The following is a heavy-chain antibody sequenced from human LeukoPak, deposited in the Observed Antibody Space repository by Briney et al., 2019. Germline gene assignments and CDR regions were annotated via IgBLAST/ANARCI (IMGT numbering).Heavy chain of an antibody. CDR2: IRYDGSNK. D-gene: IGHD5-12*01. J-gene: IGHJ4*02. V-gene: IGHV3-30*02. Sequence: GSLRLSCAASGFTFSSYGMHWVRQAPGKGLEWVAFIRYDGSNKYYADSVKGRFTISRDNSKNTLYLQMNSLRAEDTAVYYCARDPPQGGYSGYAGPRDDYWGQGTLVTVSS. CDR3: ARDPPQGGYSGYAGPRDDY. CDR1: GFTFSSYG.